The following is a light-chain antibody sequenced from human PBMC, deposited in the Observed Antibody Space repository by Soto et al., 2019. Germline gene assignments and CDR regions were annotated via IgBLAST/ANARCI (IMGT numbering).Light chain of an antibody. CDR3: QQYVAFSGT. CDR2: SAS. V-gene: IGKV1-16*01. Sequence: GQAPQLLIRSASTLQRGVPSRFSGSGSGTDFTFTISSLQPEDMAIYYCQQYVAFSGTFGPGTKVDIK. J-gene: IGKJ1*01.